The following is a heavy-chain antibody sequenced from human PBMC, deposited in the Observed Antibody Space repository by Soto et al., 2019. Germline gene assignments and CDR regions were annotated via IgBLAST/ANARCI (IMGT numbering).Heavy chain of an antibody. Sequence: ASVKVSCKASGYNFSDYYIHWVRQAPGQGLQWLGWISPNSGGTNYAQKFQGWVTMTRDTSISTAYMELTRLRSDDTAVYYCAREVGTYYYYSGMDVWGQGTTVTVSS. CDR3: AREVGTYYYYSGMDV. D-gene: IGHD1-26*01. CDR1: GYNFSDYY. J-gene: IGHJ6*02. CDR2: ISPNSGGT. V-gene: IGHV1-2*04.